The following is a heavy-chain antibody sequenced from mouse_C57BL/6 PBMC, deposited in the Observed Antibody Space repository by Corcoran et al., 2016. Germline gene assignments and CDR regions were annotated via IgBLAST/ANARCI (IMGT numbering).Heavy chain of an antibody. D-gene: IGHD4-1*01. CDR2: INPNNGGT. Sequence: QVQLQQPGTELVKPGASVKLSCKASGYTFTSYWMHWVKQRPGQGLEWIGNINPNNGGTSYNQKFKGKATLTVDKSSSTAYMELRSLTSEDSAVYYCARELGGWFAYWGQGTLVTVSA. V-gene: IGHV1-53*01. CDR1: GYTFTSYW. J-gene: IGHJ3*01. CDR3: ARELGGWFAY.